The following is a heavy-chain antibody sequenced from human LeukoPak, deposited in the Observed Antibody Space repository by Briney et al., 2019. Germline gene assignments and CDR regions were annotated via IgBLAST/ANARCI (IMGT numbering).Heavy chain of an antibody. V-gene: IGHV3-21*04. CDR2: ISSSSSYI. D-gene: IGHD2-21*02. CDR3: AKAALVVVTATPVDY. J-gene: IGHJ4*02. Sequence: GGSLRLSCAASGFTFSSYSMNWVRQAPGKGVEWVSSISSSSSYIYYADSLKGRFTISRDNAKNSLYLQMNSLRAEDTALYYCAKAALVVVTATPVDYWGQGTLVTVSS. CDR1: GFTFSSYS.